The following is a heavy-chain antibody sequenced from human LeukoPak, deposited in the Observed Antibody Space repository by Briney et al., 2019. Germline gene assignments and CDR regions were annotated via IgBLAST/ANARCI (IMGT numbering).Heavy chain of an antibody. J-gene: IGHJ4*02. Sequence: PGGSLRLSCAASGFTFSSYAMSWVRQAPGKGLEWVSAISGSGGSTYYADSVKGRFTISRANSKNTLYLQMNSLRAEDTAVYYCAKDQLGMSHFDYWGQGTLVTVSS. CDR1: GFTFSSYA. CDR2: ISGSGGST. V-gene: IGHV3-23*01. D-gene: IGHD6-13*01. CDR3: AKDQLGMSHFDY.